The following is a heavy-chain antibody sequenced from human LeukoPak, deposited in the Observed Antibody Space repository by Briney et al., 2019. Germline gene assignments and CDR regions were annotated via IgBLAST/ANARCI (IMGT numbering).Heavy chain of an antibody. D-gene: IGHD6-13*01. V-gene: IGHV3-72*01. CDR3: AREVSDGYSRYFDY. CDR2: TRNKANSYTT. J-gene: IGHJ4*02. Sequence: GGSLRLSCAASGFTFSDHYMDSVRQAPGKGLEWVGRTRNKANSYTTEYAASVKGRFTISRDDSKNSLYLQMNSLKTEDTAVYYCAREVSDGYSRYFDYWGQGTLVTVSS. CDR1: GFTFSDHY.